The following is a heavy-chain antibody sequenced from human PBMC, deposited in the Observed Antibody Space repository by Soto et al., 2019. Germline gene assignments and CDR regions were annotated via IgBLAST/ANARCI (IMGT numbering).Heavy chain of an antibody. CDR3: ARAFAVFGAYWSFDL. CDR1: GGSITDYY. CDR2: AYYSGST. Sequence: PSETLSLTCAVSGGSITDYYWTWIRQPPGKGLEWIGYAYYSGSTHYNPSLKTRVTISVDTSERQFSLRLSSVTAADTAVYYCARAFAVFGAYWSFDLWGRGTLVTVSS. J-gene: IGHJ2*01. V-gene: IGHV4-59*01. D-gene: IGHD3-16*01.